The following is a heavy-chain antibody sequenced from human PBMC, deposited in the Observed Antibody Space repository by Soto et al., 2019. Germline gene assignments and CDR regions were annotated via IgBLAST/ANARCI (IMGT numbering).Heavy chain of an antibody. CDR3: VRPRPSGENYGMDV. J-gene: IGHJ6*02. Sequence: VQFVHSGGGLIQPGGSLRLSCVASGLTVSQNYMAWVRQAPEMGPQWVSVLYAEGSTYYTESVKGRFTISRDPSKNTLFRQMDGLRAEDTAVYYCVRPRPSGENYGMDVWGQGTTVTVSS. CDR2: LYAEGST. V-gene: IGHV3-53*01. D-gene: IGHD1-26*01. CDR1: GLTVSQNY.